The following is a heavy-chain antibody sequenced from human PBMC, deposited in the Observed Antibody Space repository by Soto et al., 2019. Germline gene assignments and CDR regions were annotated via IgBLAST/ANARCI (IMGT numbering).Heavy chain of an antibody. V-gene: IGHV5-51*01. CDR3: ARLFVFAARLGEFPQEFDY. CDR2: IYPGDSDT. J-gene: IGHJ4*02. CDR1: GYSFTSYW. D-gene: IGHD3-10*01. Sequence: GESLKISCKGSGYSFTSYWIGWVRQMPGKGLEWMGIIYPGDSDTRYSPSFQGQVTISADKSISTAYLQWSSLKASDTAMYYCARLFVFAARLGEFPQEFDYWGQGTLVTVSS.